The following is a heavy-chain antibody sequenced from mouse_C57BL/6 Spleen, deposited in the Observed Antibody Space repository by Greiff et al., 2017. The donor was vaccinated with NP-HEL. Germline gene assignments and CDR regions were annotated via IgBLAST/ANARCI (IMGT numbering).Heavy chain of an antibody. CDR3: TIIYYDYDVGAWFAY. CDR2: IYPGNSDT. D-gene: IGHD2-4*01. J-gene: IGHJ3*01. Sequence: EVQLQQSGTVLARPGASVKMSCKTSGYTFTSYWMHWVKQRPGQGLEWIGAIYPGNSDTSYNQKFKGKAKLTAVTSASTAYMELSSLTNEDSAVYYCTIIYYDYDVGAWFAYWGQGTLVTVSA. CDR1: GYTFTSYW. V-gene: IGHV1-5*01.